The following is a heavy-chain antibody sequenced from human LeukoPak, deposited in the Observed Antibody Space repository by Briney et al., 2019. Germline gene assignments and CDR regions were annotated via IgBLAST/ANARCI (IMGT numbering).Heavy chain of an antibody. CDR3: ARDLGWFGESNWFDP. J-gene: IGHJ5*02. CDR1: GASITSYY. Sequence: SETLSLTCTVSGASITSYYWTWIRQPPGKGLEWIGYIYYSGSTNYDPSLKSRVTISVDTSKNQFSLKLSSVTAADTAVYYCARDLGWFGESNWFDPWGQGTLVTVSS. CDR2: IYYSGST. V-gene: IGHV4-59*01. D-gene: IGHD3-10*01.